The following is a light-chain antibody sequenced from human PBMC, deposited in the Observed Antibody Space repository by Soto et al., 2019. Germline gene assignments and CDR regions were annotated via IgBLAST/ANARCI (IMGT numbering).Light chain of an antibody. V-gene: IGKV1-9*01. CDR1: QGISSY. Sequence: IQLTQSPSSLSASVGDRVTITCRASQGISSYLAWYQQKPGKAPKLLIYAASTLQSGVTSRFSGSGSGTDFTLTISSLQPEDFATYYCQQLNSYPLGFGGGTKVEIK. J-gene: IGKJ4*01. CDR2: AAS. CDR3: QQLNSYPLG.